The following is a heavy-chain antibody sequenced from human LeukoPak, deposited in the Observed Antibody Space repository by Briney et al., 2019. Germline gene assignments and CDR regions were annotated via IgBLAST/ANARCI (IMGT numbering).Heavy chain of an antibody. CDR2: INPKSGGT. J-gene: IGHJ3*02. D-gene: IGHD6-19*01. Sequence: GASVKVSCKASGYTFSAYCMHWVRQAPGQGLEWMGWINPKSGGTNYAQQFQDRVTMTRDTSISSTYMELSRLRSDDTAVYYCARERIAVAGTRGDDAFDIWGQGTMVTVSS. CDR3: ARERIAVAGTRGDDAFDI. CDR1: GYTFSAYC. V-gene: IGHV1-2*02.